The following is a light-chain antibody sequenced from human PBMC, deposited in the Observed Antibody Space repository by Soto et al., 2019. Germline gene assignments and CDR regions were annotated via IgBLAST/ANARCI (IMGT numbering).Light chain of an antibody. J-gene: IGKJ5*01. CDR2: DAS. CDR1: QNINNY. CDR3: QQYENLPT. V-gene: IGKV1-33*01. Sequence: DIQMTQSPSCLSASVRDRVTITCQASQNINNYLNWYQQKPGRAPKLLIYDASNLEAGVPSRFRGSGSGTDFTFTISRLQPEDIATYYCQQYENLPTFGQGTRLEIK.